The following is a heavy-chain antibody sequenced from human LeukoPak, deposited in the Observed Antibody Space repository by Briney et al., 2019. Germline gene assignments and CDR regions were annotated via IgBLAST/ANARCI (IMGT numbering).Heavy chain of an antibody. Sequence: GGSLRLSCAASGFTFSSYAMSWVRQAPGKGLEWVPAISGSGGSTYYADSVKGRFTISRDNSKNTLYLQMNSLRAEDTAVYYCAKDHTGTTAMFDYWGQGTLVTVSS. CDR2: ISGSGGST. D-gene: IGHD1-1*01. V-gene: IGHV3-23*01. CDR1: GFTFSSYA. CDR3: AKDHTGTTAMFDY. J-gene: IGHJ4*02.